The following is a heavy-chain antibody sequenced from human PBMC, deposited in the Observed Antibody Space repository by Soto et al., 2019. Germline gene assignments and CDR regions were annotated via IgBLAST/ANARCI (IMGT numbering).Heavy chain of an antibody. V-gene: IGHV3-23*01. CDR3: AKDRPIYSSGWRGLDY. Sequence: EVQLLESGGGLVPPGGSLRLSCSASGFTFTSYAVSWVRQPPGQGLEWVSAISGSGGSTYYADSVKGRFTISRDNSKDTLYLHMNSLRAEETAVYYCAKDRPIYSSGWRGLDYWGQGTLVTVSS. CDR1: GFTFTSYA. D-gene: IGHD6-19*01. J-gene: IGHJ4*02. CDR2: ISGSGGST.